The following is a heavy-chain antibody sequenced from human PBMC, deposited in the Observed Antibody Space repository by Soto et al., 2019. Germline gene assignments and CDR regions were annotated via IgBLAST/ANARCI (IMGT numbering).Heavy chain of an antibody. CDR1: GYTLTELS. Sequence: GASVKVSCKVSGYTLTELSIHWVRQAPGKGLEWMGGFDPEDGETIYAQMFQGRVTMTEDTSTDTAYMELSSLRSEDTAVYYCATVYYGSGTYYFDYWGQGTLVTVSS. V-gene: IGHV1-24*01. CDR3: ATVYYGSGTYYFDY. CDR2: FDPEDGET. J-gene: IGHJ4*02. D-gene: IGHD3-10*01.